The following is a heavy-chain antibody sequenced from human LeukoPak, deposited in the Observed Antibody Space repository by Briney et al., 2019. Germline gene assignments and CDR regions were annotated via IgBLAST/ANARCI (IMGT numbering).Heavy chain of an antibody. CDR1: GYSISSGYY. CDR2: IYHSGST. CDR3: ASTTYRGGRYNFDY. J-gene: IGHJ4*02. V-gene: IGHV4-38-2*02. D-gene: IGHD2-21*01. Sequence: TASETLSLTCTVSGYSISSGYYWGWIRQPPGKGLEWIGSIYHSGSTYYNPSLKSRVTISVDTSKNQFSLKLSSVTAADTAVYYCASTTYRGGRYNFDYWGQGTLVTVSS.